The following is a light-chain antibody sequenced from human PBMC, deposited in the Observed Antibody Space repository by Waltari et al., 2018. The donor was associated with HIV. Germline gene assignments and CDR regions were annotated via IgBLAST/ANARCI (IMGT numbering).Light chain of an antibody. CDR2: YDD. V-gene: IGLV1-36*01. J-gene: IGLJ1*01. CDR3: AAWDDSLHGYV. Sequence: QSVLTQPPSVSAAPRQRVTISCSGSSSNIGHNAVNWYQQLPGKAPKLLIYYDDLLPSGVSARFSGSKSGTSASLAISGLHSDDEADYYCAAWDDSLHGYVFGPGTKVTV. CDR1: SSNIGHNA.